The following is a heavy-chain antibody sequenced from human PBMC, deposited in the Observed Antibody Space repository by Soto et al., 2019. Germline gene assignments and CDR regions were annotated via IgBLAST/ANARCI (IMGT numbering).Heavy chain of an antibody. CDR3: ARKLELRGSYYYYYGMDV. V-gene: IGHV4-61*01. CDR2: IYYSGST. J-gene: IGHJ6*02. CDR1: GGSVSSGSYY. D-gene: IGHD1-7*01. Sequence: SETLSLTCTVSGGSVSSGSYYGSWIRQPPGEGLEWIGYIYYSGSTNYNPSLKSRVTISVDTSKNQFSLKLSSVTAADTAVYYCARKLELRGSYYYYYGMDVWGQGTTVTVSS.